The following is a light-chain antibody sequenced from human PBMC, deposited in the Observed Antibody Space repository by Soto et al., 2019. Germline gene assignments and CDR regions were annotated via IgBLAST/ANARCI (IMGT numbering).Light chain of an antibody. V-gene: IGLV1-47*01. CDR1: SSNVETAY. CDR3: AAWDDSLNGPI. J-gene: IGLJ2*01. CDR2: RGN. Sequence: QAVVTQPPSASGTPGQRVTISCSGSSSNVETAYAHWYQQLPGTAPKLLIYRGNQRPSGVPDRFSGSKSGTSASLAISGLRSEDGAVYYCAAWDDSLNGPIFGGGTKVTVL.